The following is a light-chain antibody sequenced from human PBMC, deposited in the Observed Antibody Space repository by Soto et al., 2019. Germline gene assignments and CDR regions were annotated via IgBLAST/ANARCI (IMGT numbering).Light chain of an antibody. Sequence: EIVFTHSPGTLSFSPVERATLXFRXSQSVSSSYLAWYQQTPGQAPRLLIYGASSRATGIPDRFSGSGSGTDFTLTISRLEPEDFAVYYCQQYGSSPRTFGQGTKVDIK. CDR1: QSVSSSY. CDR2: GAS. V-gene: IGKV3-20*01. CDR3: QQYGSSPRT. J-gene: IGKJ1*01.